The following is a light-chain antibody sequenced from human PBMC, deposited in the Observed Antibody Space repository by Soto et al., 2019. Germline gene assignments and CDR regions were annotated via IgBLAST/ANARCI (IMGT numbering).Light chain of an antibody. J-gene: IGLJ3*02. CDR3: ESWDSSLSAVL. Sequence: QSVLTQPPSVSAAPGQKVTISCSGNSSNIGNNFVSWYLQPPGTAPKVLIYDDHKRPSGIPDRFSGFKSGTSATLGITGLRTGDEADYYCESWDSSLSAVLFGGGTKVTVL. CDR2: DDH. CDR1: SSNIGNNF. V-gene: IGLV1-51*01.